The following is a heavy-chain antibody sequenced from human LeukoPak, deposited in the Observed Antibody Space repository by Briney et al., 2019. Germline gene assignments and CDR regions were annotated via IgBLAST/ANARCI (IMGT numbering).Heavy chain of an antibody. Sequence: PGGSLRLSCAASGFPFSSYWMSWVRQAPGKGLEWVANIRHDGSETYYVDSLRGRFTISRDNSKNTLYLQMNSLRAEDTAVYYCARDLADSSSSFFDYWGQGTLVTVSS. CDR2: IRHDGSET. J-gene: IGHJ4*02. CDR3: ARDLADSSSSFFDY. CDR1: GFPFSSYW. D-gene: IGHD6-6*01. V-gene: IGHV3-7*01.